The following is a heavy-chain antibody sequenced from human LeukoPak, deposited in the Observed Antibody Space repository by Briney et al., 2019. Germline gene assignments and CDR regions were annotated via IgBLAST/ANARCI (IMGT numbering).Heavy chain of an antibody. D-gene: IGHD1-14*01. Sequence: PGGSLRLSCAASGFTFSSYGMHWVRQAPGKGLDWVAFTSYDGTKNYYADSVKGRFTISRDNAKNSLYLQMDSLRDEDTAVYYCASFTGGVDPWGQGTRVTVSS. CDR1: GFTFSSYG. CDR2: TSYDGTKN. V-gene: IGHV3-30*03. CDR3: ASFTGGVDP. J-gene: IGHJ5*02.